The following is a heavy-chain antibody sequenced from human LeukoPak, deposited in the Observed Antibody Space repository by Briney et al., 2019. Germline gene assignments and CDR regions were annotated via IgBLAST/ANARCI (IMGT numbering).Heavy chain of an antibody. V-gene: IGHV1-18*01. CDR1: GYTFTRYG. Sequence: ASVKVSCKASGYTFTRYGISWVRQAPGQGLQWLGWISASNGNTNYAQKFRDRVNMSTDTSTGTAYLDVRSLTSDDTAVYYCARDHSNWNYAPDFWGQGTLVIVSS. CDR3: ARDHSNWNYAPDF. CDR2: ISASNGNT. D-gene: IGHD1-7*01. J-gene: IGHJ4*02.